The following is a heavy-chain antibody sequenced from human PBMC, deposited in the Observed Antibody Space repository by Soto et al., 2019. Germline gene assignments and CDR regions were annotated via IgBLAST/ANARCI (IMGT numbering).Heavy chain of an antibody. CDR3: ARHGYSYGGGYFDY. CDR2: IYRGGSA. CDR1: GFTVSSNY. V-gene: IGHV3-66*04. J-gene: IGHJ4*02. Sequence: EVQLVESGGGLVQPGGSLRRSCAASGFTVSSNYMSWVRQAPGKGVEWVSVIYRGGSAYYADSVTGRLTISRDNSKNTLYLQLNSLRAEDTAVYYCARHGYSYGGGYFDYWGQGTLVTVAS. D-gene: IGHD5-18*01.